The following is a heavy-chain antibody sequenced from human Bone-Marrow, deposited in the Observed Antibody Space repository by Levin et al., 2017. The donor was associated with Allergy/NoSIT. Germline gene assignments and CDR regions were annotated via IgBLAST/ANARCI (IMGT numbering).Heavy chain of an antibody. D-gene: IGHD3-10*01. CDR2: IIPIFGTA. CDR1: GGTFSSYA. Sequence: SGESLKISCKASGGTFSSYAISWVRQAPGQGLEWMGGIIPIFGTANYAQKFQGRVTITADESTSTAYMELSSLRSEDTAVYYCARKSRGEFTYYYYGMDVWGQGTTVTVSS. V-gene: IGHV1-69*01. J-gene: IGHJ6*02. CDR3: ARKSRGEFTYYYYGMDV.